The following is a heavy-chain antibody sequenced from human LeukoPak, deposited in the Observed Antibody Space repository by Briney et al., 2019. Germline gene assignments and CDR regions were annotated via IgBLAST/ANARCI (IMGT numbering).Heavy chain of an antibody. V-gene: IGHV4-59*12. CDR1: GGSISSYY. Sequence: SEILSLTCTVSGGSISSYYWSWIRQPPGKGLEWIGYIYYSGSTYSNPSLKSRVTISVDTSKNQFSLKLSSVTAADTAVYYCARDAGASIAAAGTNWFDPWGQGTLVTVSS. CDR2: IYYSGST. CDR3: ARDAGASIAAAGTNWFDP. J-gene: IGHJ5*02. D-gene: IGHD6-13*01.